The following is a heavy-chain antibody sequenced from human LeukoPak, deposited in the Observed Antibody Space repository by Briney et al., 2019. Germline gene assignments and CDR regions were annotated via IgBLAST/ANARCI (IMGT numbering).Heavy chain of an antibody. J-gene: IGHJ2*01. CDR2: IYYSGNT. Sequence: PSETLSLTCTVSGGSVNSGSYYWSWIRQPPGKGLEYIGYIYYSGNTNSNPSLNSRVTISVDTSKNQFSLKLSSVTAADTAVYYCARRGSGASLEYYFDLWGRGTLVTVSS. V-gene: IGHV4-61*01. CDR1: GGSVNSGSYY. D-gene: IGHD1-14*01. CDR3: ARRGSGASLEYYFDL.